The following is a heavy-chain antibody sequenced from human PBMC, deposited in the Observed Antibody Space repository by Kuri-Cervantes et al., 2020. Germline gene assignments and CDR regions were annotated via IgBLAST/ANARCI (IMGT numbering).Heavy chain of an antibody. D-gene: IGHD1-1*01. J-gene: IGHJ4*02. V-gene: IGHV1-18*01. CDR3: ARDLFPRLSAYYFDY. Sequence: ASVKVSCKASGYTFTSYGISWVRQAPGKGLEWMGWISAYNGDTNYAQNLQGRVTMTTDTSTSTAYMELRSLRSDDTAVYYCARDLFPRLSAYYFDYWGQGTLVTVSS. CDR1: GYTFTSYG. CDR2: ISAYNGDT.